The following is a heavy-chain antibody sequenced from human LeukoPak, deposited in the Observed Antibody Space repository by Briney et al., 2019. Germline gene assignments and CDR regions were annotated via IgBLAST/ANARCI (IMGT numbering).Heavy chain of an antibody. CDR2: ISYDGSNK. CDR1: GFTFSSYA. CDR3: ARGEVDCSGGSCYSAEYFQH. J-gene: IGHJ1*01. D-gene: IGHD2-15*01. Sequence: GGSLRFSCAASGFTFSSYAMHWVRQALGKGLEWVAVISYDGSNKYYADSVKGRFTISRDNSKNTLYLQMNSLRAEDTAVYYCARGEVDCSGGSCYSAEYFQHWGQGTLVTVSS. V-gene: IGHV3-30*04.